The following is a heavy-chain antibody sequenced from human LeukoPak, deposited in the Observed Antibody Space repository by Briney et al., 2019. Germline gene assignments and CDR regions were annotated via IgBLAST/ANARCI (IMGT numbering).Heavy chain of an antibody. J-gene: IGHJ3*02. D-gene: IGHD3-3*01. V-gene: IGHV1-24*01. CDR2: FDSEDGET. CDR1: RYTLTELS. CDR3: ATRSSGAESDAFDI. Sequence: GASVKDSCKVSRYTLTELSMHWVRQATGKGLEWMGGFDSEDGETIYAQKLQGRLTLTEDTSTDTAYIAPNSLRSEDTAVYDFATRSSGAESDAFDIWGQGTMVTVSS.